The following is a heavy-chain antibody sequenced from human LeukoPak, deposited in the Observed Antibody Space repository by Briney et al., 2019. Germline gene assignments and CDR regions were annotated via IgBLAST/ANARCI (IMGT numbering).Heavy chain of an antibody. CDR2: MNPNSGNT. CDR1: GYTFTSYD. J-gene: IGHJ6*02. D-gene: IGHD3-22*01. Sequence: ASVKVSCKASGYTFTSYDIHWVRQATGQGLEWMGWMNPNSGNTRYAQKFQGRVTMTSNTYISTAYMELSSLRSEDTAVYYCARAYYYDSSGYYFPGYSYYYYYGMDVWGQGTTVTVSS. V-gene: IGHV1-8*01. CDR3: ARAYYYDSSGYYFPGYSYYYYYGMDV.